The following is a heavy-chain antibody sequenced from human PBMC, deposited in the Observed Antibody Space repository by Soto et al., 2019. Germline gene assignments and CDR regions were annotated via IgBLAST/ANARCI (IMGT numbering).Heavy chain of an antibody. CDR3: ARAPGGTHSYYYGMDV. D-gene: IGHD1-1*01. J-gene: IGHJ6*02. CDR1: GFTFSSYA. V-gene: IGHV3-30-3*01. CDR2: ISYDGSNK. Sequence: QVQLVESGGGVVQPGRSLRLSCAASGFTFSSYAMHWVRQAPGKGLEWVAVISYDGSNKYHADSVKGRFTISRDNSKNTLYLQMNSLRAEDTAVYYCARAPGGTHSYYYGMDVWGQGTTVTVSS.